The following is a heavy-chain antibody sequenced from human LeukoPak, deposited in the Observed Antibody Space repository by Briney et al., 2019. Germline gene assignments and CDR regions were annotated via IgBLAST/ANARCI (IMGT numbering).Heavy chain of an antibody. D-gene: IGHD6-13*01. CDR3: ARGLHDRSWYGAH. CDR2: LPPDGSYQ. Sequence: GGPLRLSCAASGFTFSDYTMQWVRQAPGKGLEWVALLPPDGSYQYYADSLKGRFTISRDNFKNALYLQMNSLRLEDTAVYCARGLHDRSWYGAHWGQGTLLSVSS. CDR1: GFTFSDYT. V-gene: IGHV3-30*04. J-gene: IGHJ4*02.